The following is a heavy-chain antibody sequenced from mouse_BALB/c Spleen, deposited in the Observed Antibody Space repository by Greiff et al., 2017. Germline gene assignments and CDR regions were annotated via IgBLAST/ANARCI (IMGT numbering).Heavy chain of an antibody. CDR1: GYTFTSYW. CDR2: IYPSDSYT. CDR3: TRWRDGSFDY. V-gene: IGHV1-69*02. J-gene: IGHJ2*01. Sequence: QVQLQQPGAELVRPGASVKLSCKASGYTFTSYWINWVKQRPGQGLEWIGNIYPSDSYTNYNQKFKDKATLTVDKSSSTAYMQLSSPTSEDSAVYYCTRWRDGSFDYWGQGTTLTVSS. D-gene: IGHD3-3*01.